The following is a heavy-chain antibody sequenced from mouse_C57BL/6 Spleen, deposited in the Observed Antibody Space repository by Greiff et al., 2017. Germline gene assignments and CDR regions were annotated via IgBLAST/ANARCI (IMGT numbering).Heavy chain of an antibody. V-gene: IGHV1-82*01. J-gene: IGHJ2*01. D-gene: IGHD2-3*01. CDR3: ARSFYDGYYFDY. CDR2: IYPGDGDT. Sequence: QVQLQQSGPELVKPGASVKISCKASGYAFSSSWMNWVKQRPGKGLEWIGRIYPGDGDTNYNGKFKGKATLTADKSSSTAYMPLSSLTSEDSAVYFCARSFYDGYYFDYWGQGTTLTVSS. CDR1: GYAFSSSW.